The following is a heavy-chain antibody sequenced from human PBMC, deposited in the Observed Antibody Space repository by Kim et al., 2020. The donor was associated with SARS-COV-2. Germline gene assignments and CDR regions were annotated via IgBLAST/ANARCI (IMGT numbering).Heavy chain of an antibody. CDR1: GFTFRRYA. J-gene: IGHJ4*01. CDR2: ITCCGITK. D-gene: IGHD3-16*02. CDR3: AREASLALHRPHHY. Sequence: GGSLRLSCAASGFTFRRYAMHWVRQAPGKGLEWVSFITCCGITKYYADSVKGRFTISRDNSKNTLYLQMNSLRGEDTAVYYCAREASLALHRPHHY. V-gene: IGHV3-30*04.